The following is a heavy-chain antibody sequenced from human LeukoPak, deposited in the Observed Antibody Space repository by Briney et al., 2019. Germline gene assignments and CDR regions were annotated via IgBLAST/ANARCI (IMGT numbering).Heavy chain of an antibody. CDR2: IYYSGTT. V-gene: IGHV4-61*01. CDR1: GGSVSSGSYY. CDR3: ARVGIAVASPFFDY. D-gene: IGHD6-19*01. Sequence: SETLSLACTVSGGSVSSGSYYWTWIRQPPGKGLEWIGYIYYSGTTNYNPSLKSRVTISVDTSKNQFSLKLGSVTAADTAVYYCARVGIAVASPFFDYWGQGTLVTVSS. J-gene: IGHJ4*02.